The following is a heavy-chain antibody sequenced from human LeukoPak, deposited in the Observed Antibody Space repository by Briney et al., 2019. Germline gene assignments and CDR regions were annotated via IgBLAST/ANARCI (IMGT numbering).Heavy chain of an antibody. Sequence: ASVKVSCKASGYTFISYGISWVRQAPGQGLEWMGWISAYNGNTNYAQKLQGRVTMTADTSTSTAYMELRSLRSDDTAVYYCARSYGDHYYYYYMDVWGKGTTVTVSS. CDR2: ISAYNGNT. D-gene: IGHD4-17*01. CDR3: ARSYGDHYYYYYMDV. V-gene: IGHV1-18*01. J-gene: IGHJ6*03. CDR1: GYTFISYG.